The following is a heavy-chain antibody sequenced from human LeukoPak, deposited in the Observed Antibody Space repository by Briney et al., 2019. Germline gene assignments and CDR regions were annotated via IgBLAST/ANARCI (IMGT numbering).Heavy chain of an antibody. CDR1: GGSFSGYY. J-gene: IGHJ6*04. D-gene: IGHD3-3*01. V-gene: IGHV4-34*01. CDR2: INHSGST. CDR3: ARILRITIFGVVPAPLGV. Sequence: PSETLSLTCAVYGGSFSGYYWSWIRQPPGKGLEWIGEINHSGSTNYNPSLKSRVTISVDTSKNQFSLRLSSVTAADTAVYYCARILRITIFGVVPAPLGVWGKGTTVTVSS.